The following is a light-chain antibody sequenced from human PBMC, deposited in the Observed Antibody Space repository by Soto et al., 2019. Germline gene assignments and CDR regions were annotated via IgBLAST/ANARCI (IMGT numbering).Light chain of an antibody. Sequence: DIVMTQSPLSLPVTPGEPASISCRSSQSLLHSNGFNYLDWYVQKPGQSPQLLISLASTRASGVPDRFRGSASGTNFTLNISRVEAEDVGVYYCMQALQAWTFGQGTKVDI. CDR2: LAS. CDR3: MQALQAWT. V-gene: IGKV2-28*01. J-gene: IGKJ1*01. CDR1: QSLLHSNGFNY.